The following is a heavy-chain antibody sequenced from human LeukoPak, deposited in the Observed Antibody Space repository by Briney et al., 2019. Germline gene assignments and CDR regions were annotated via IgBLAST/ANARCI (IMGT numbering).Heavy chain of an antibody. CDR3: ARGQIHLWSLTYIDY. CDR2: INHSGST. J-gene: IGHJ4*02. CDR1: GGSFSGYY. D-gene: IGHD5-18*01. Sequence: SETLSLTCAVYGGSFSGYYWSWIRRPPGKGLEWIGEINHSGSTNYNPSLKSRVTISLDTSKNQFSLKLSSVTAADTAVYYCARGQIHLWSLTYIDYWGQGTLVTVSS. V-gene: IGHV4-34*01.